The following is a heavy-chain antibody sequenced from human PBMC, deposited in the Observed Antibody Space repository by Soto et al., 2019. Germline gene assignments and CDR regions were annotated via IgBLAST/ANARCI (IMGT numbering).Heavy chain of an antibody. Sequence: PSETLSLTCTVSGGSISSSSYYWGWIRQPPGKGLEWIGEIYHSGSTNYNPSLKSRVTISVDKSKNQFSLKLSSVTAAATAVYYCARVSYSIGYYYIGWFVPWGQGTLVTVSS. J-gene: IGHJ5*02. CDR1: GGSISSSSYY. V-gene: IGHV4-39*07. D-gene: IGHD3-22*01. CDR3: ARVSYSIGYYYIGWFVP. CDR2: IYHSGST.